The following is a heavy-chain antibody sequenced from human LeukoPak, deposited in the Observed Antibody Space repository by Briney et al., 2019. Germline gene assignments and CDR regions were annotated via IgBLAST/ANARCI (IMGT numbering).Heavy chain of an antibody. D-gene: IGHD2-2*01. CDR3: ARGLRYCSSTSCYLNI. Sequence: ASVKVSCKASGGTFSSYAISWVRQAPGQGLEWMGGIIPIFGTANYAHKFQGRVTITADESTSTAYMELSSLRSEDRAVYYCARGLRYCSSTSCYLNIWGQGTMVTVSS. J-gene: IGHJ3*02. CDR2: IIPIFGTA. V-gene: IGHV1-69*13. CDR1: GGTFSSYA.